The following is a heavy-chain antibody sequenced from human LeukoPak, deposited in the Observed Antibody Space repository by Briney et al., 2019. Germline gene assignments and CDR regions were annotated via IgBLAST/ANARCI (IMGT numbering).Heavy chain of an antibody. CDR1: GFPFIYYW. CDR2: INQVRSEI. Sequence: GGSLRLSCAASGFPFIYYWMTWVRQAPGKGLEWVASINQVRSEIYYVDSVKGRFTISRDNAKNSLYLQMNSLRVEDTAVYYCARGADCRSTSCYSDYPRNNWFDPWGQGTLVTVSS. V-gene: IGHV3-7*01. J-gene: IGHJ5*02. CDR3: ARGADCRSTSCYSDYPRNNWFDP. D-gene: IGHD2-2*01.